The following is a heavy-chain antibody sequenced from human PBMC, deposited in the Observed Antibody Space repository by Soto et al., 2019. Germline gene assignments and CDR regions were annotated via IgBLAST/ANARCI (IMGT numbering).Heavy chain of an antibody. CDR2: ISWNSGSI. D-gene: IGHD3-3*01. CDR3: AKSPGGYYSFDI. CDR1: RFTFSSYL. Sequence: SLRLSCAASRFTFSSYLMTWVRQAPGKGLEWVSGISWNSGSIGYADSVKGRFTISRDNAKNSLYLQMNSLRAEDTAVYYCAKSPGGYYSFDIWGQGTMVTVSS. J-gene: IGHJ3*02. V-gene: IGHV3-9*01.